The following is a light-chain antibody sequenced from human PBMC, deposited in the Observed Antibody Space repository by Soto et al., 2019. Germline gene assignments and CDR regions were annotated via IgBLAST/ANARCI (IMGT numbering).Light chain of an antibody. V-gene: IGKV3-20*01. CDR3: QQYGSSPFS. Sequence: EIVLTQSPGTLSLSPGDRVTLSCRASQSVSSDYLAWFQQEPGQAPRLLIYVPSRRATGIPDRFSGSGSGTDFTLTITRLEPEDFAVYYCQQYGSSPFSFGGGTKVEIK. CDR2: VPS. J-gene: IGKJ4*01. CDR1: QSVSSDY.